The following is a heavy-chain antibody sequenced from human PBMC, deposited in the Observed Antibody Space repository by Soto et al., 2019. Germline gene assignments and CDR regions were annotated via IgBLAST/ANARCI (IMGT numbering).Heavy chain of an antibody. Sequence: GGSLRLSCAASGFTFDDYAMHWVRQAPGKGLEWVSGISWNSGSIGYADSVKGRFTISRDNAKNSLYLQMNSLRAEDTALYYCAKDGNYDILTGYEDYWGQGTLVTVSS. V-gene: IGHV3-9*01. CDR2: ISWNSGSI. D-gene: IGHD3-9*01. CDR3: AKDGNYDILTGYEDY. CDR1: GFTFDDYA. J-gene: IGHJ4*02.